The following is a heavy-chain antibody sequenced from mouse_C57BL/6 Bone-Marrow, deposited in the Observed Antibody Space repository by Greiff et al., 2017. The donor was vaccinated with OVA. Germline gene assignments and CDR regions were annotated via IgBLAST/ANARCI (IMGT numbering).Heavy chain of an antibody. D-gene: IGHD1-1*01. CDR3: AREEGYGSSFPFDY. CDR1: GYTFTSYW. CDR2: IYPGSGST. Sequence: QVQLKQSGAELVKPGASVKMSCKASGYTFTSYWITWVKQRPGQGLEWIGDIYPGSGSTNYNEKFKSKATLTVDTSSSTAYMQLSSLTSEDSAVYYCAREEGYGSSFPFDYWGQGATLTVSS. J-gene: IGHJ2*01. V-gene: IGHV1-55*01.